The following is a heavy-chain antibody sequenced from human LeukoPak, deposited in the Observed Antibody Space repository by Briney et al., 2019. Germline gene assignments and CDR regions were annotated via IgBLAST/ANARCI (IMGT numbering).Heavy chain of an antibody. D-gene: IGHD3-10*01. Sequence: PGGSLRLSCAASGFTFSTSAMSWVRQAPGKGLEWVSGISGSGDSTYYVDSVKGRFTISRDNAKNSLYLQMNSLRAEDTAVYYCARRFAPGSGSHTPTSDYWGQGTLVTVSS. CDR2: ISGSGDST. CDR1: GFTFSTSA. CDR3: ARRFAPGSGSHTPTSDY. V-gene: IGHV3-23*01. J-gene: IGHJ4*02.